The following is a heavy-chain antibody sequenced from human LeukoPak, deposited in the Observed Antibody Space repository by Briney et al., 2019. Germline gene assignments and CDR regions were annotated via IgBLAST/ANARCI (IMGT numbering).Heavy chain of an antibody. CDR3: ARHYGP. V-gene: IGHV4-34*01. Sequence: SETLFPTCAVYGGSFSGYYWSWIRQPPGKGLEWIGEINHSGSTNYNPSLKSRVTISVDTSKNQFSLKLNSVTATDTAVYYCARHYGPWGQGTLVTVSS. CDR2: INHSGST. J-gene: IGHJ4*02. CDR1: GGSFSGYY. D-gene: IGHD3-16*01.